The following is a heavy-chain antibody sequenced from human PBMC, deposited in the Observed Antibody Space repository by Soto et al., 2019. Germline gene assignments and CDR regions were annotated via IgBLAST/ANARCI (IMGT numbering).Heavy chain of an antibody. Sequence: SGPTLVNPTQTLTLTCTFSGFSLTTSGVGVGWIRQPPGKALEWLALIYWNDDERYSPSLRSRLTITKDTSKNQVVLTMTNMDAVDTATYYCAHRPSGWYLFDYWGQGTLVTVSS. CDR3: AHRPSGWYLFDY. CDR1: GFSLTTSGVG. J-gene: IGHJ4*02. D-gene: IGHD6-19*01. CDR2: IYWNDDE. V-gene: IGHV2-5*01.